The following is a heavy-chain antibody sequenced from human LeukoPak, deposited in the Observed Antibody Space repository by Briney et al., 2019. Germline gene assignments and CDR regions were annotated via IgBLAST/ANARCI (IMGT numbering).Heavy chain of an antibody. CDR3: AKSLTGYFRGYDY. D-gene: IGHD3-9*01. V-gene: IGHV3-23*01. CDR1: GFTFSTFA. J-gene: IGHJ4*02. Sequence: PGGSVTLLCAASGFTFSTFAMSWVRQAPGKGLEWVAAISGSGDTTYYADSVKGRFTISRDNSKNTLYLQMNSLRGEDTAVYYCAKSLTGYFRGYDYWGQRPLVPLSS. CDR2: ISGSGDTT.